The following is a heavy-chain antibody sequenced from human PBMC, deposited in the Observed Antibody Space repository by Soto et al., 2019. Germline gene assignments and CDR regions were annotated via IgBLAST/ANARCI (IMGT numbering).Heavy chain of an antibody. J-gene: IGHJ4*02. V-gene: IGHV3-48*03. CDR2: ISSGGSTT. D-gene: IGHD6-13*01. CDR3: ARDRAAGGY. CDR1: GFSFSDYE. Sequence: GSLRLSCVASGFSFSDYEMNWVRQAPGKGLEWVAYISSGGSTTHYADSVRGRFTVSRDNARKSLYLQMNTLSVGDTALYYCARDRAAGGYWGQGTLVTASS.